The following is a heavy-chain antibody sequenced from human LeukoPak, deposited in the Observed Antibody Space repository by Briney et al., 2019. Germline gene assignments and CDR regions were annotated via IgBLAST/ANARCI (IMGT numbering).Heavy chain of an antibody. J-gene: IGHJ4*02. CDR1: GFTFSSYA. D-gene: IGHD3-3*01. V-gene: IGHV3-23*01. CDR2: ISGSGGST. CDR3: AKLDIYYDFWSGYIPH. Sequence: GGSLRLSCAASGFTFSSYAMRWVRQAPGKGLEWVSAISGSGGSTYYADSVKGRFTISRDNSKNTLYLQMNSLRAEDTAVYYCAKLDIYYDFWSGYIPHWGQGTLVTVPS.